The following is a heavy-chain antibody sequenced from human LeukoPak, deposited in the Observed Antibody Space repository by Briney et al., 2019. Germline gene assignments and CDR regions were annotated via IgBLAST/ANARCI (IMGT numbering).Heavy chain of an antibody. V-gene: IGHV3-23*01. Sequence: PGGSLRLSCAASGFSFSTCAMNWVRQAPGKGLEWVSTISGGGDGALYADSVQGRFTIPRDNSKNTLFLQMNSLRAEDTALYYCAKRTRGYSYGTLDYWGQGPLVTVSS. CDR2: ISGGGDGA. CDR3: AKRTRGYSYGTLDY. J-gene: IGHJ4*02. CDR1: GFSFSTCA. D-gene: IGHD5-18*01.